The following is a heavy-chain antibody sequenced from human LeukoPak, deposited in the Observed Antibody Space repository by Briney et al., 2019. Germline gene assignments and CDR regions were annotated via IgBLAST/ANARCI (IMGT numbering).Heavy chain of an antibody. V-gene: IGHV4-39*02. CDR2: ISYSGNT. Sequence: SETLSLTCTVSGGSISSSTYYWAWIRQPPGKGLEWIGSISYSGNTYYNPSLKSRVTISVDTSKNHFSLKLSSVTAADTAVYYCARRSQTAAGRGIDYWGQGTLVTVSS. CDR1: GGSISSSTYY. D-gene: IGHD6-13*01. J-gene: IGHJ4*02. CDR3: ARRSQTAAGRGIDY.